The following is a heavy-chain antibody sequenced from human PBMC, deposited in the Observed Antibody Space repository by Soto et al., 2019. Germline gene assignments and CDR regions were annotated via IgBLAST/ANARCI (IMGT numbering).Heavy chain of an antibody. CDR3: ARVGEYSSSSGNYFDF. CDR2: INPSGST. J-gene: IGHJ4*02. CDR1: GGSFSPYY. V-gene: IGHV4-34*01. Sequence: SDTLSLTCAVYGGSFSPYYWSWIRQPPGKGLEWIGEINPSGSTNYNPSLKSRVTLLVDTSKNQFSLKLSSVSAADTAVYYCARVGEYSSSSGNYFDFWGQGSLVTVSS. D-gene: IGHD6-6*01.